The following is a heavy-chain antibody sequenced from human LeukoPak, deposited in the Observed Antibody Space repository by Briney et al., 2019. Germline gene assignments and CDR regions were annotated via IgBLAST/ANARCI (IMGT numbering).Heavy chain of an antibody. Sequence: ASVKVSCKASGYTFTGYYMHWVRQAPGQGLEWMGWINPNSGGTNYAQKFQGRVTMTRDTSISTAYMELSRLRSDDTAVYYCARGYYDFWSGYYAFDYWGQGTLVTVSS. CDR1: GYTFTGYY. J-gene: IGHJ4*02. D-gene: IGHD3-3*01. V-gene: IGHV1-2*02. CDR3: ARGYYDFWSGYYAFDY. CDR2: INPNSGGT.